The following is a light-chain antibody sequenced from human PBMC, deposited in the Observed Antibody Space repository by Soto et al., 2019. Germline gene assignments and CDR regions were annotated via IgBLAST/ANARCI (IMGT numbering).Light chain of an antibody. J-gene: IGKJ4*01. CDR2: AAS. CDR1: QGITSY. Sequence: DLQLTQSPSFLSASVGDRVTITCRASQGITSYLAWYQQKPGKAPKLLIYAASTLQSGVPSRFSGSGSGTEFTLTISSLQPEDFATYSCQQLNSYPLTFGGGTKVEIK. CDR3: QQLNSYPLT. V-gene: IGKV1-9*01.